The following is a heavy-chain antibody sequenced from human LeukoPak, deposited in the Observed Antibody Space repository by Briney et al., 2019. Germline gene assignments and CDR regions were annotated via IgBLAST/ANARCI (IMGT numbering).Heavy chain of an antibody. V-gene: IGHV3-30-3*01. Sequence: GGSLRLSCAASGFTLSSFTMHWVRQAPGKGLEWVAVTSFDGNTKYYADSVRGRFTISKDDSKNTLYLQMSSLRAEDTAIYYCARATIEFNYFAYWGQGALVTVSS. CDR3: ARATIEFNYFAY. CDR2: TSFDGNTK. CDR1: GFTLSSFT. J-gene: IGHJ4*02.